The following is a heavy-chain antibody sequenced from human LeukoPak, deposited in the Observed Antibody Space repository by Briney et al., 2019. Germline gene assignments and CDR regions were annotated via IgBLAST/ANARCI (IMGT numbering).Heavy chain of an antibody. D-gene: IGHD2-2*01. CDR3: ARDQGGYCSSTSCASDI. CDR2: IYYSGST. Sequence: SETLSLTCTVSGGSISSYYWSWIRQPPGKGLEWIGYIYYSGSTNYNPSLKSRVTISVDTSKDQFSLKLNSVTAADTAVYYCARDQGGYCSSTSCASDIWGQGTMVTVSS. V-gene: IGHV4-59*01. J-gene: IGHJ3*02. CDR1: GGSISSYY.